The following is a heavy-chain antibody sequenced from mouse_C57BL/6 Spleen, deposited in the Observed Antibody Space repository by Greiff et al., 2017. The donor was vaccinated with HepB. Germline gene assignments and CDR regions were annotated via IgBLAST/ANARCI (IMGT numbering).Heavy chain of an antibody. J-gene: IGHJ4*01. Sequence: QVQLQQPGAELVKPGASVKLSCKASSYTFTSYWMQWVKQRPGQGLEWIGEIDPSDSYTNYNQKFKGKATLTVDTSSSTASMQLSSLTSEDSAVYYCARRPSNPTSYYYAMDSWGHGTSVTVSS. CDR1: SYTFTSYW. CDR2: IDPSDSYT. D-gene: IGHD4-1*01. CDR3: ARRPSNPTSYYYAMDS. V-gene: IGHV1-50*01.